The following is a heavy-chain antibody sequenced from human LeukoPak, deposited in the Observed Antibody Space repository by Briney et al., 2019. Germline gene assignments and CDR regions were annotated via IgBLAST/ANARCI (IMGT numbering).Heavy chain of an antibody. D-gene: IGHD1-26*01. Sequence: SETLSLTCTVSGGSISSSSYYWGWIRQPPGKGLEWIGSIYYSGSTYYNPSLKSRVTISVDTSKNQFSLKLSSVTAADTAVYYCARTLPDSGSYYSPPSTFDYWGQGTLVTVSS. CDR2: IYYSGST. J-gene: IGHJ4*02. CDR3: ARTLPDSGSYYSPPSTFDY. V-gene: IGHV4-39*07. CDR1: GGSISSSSYY.